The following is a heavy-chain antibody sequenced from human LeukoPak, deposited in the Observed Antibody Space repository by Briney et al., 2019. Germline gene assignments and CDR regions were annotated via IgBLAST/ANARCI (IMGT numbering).Heavy chain of an antibody. CDR1: GFTVSSHY. J-gene: IGHJ4*02. D-gene: IGHD3-10*01. V-gene: IGHV3-53*01. Sequence: PGGSLRLSCAASGFTVSSHYMSWVRQSPGKGLEWVSVIYSGGNTYYADSVKGRFTISRDNSKNTLYLQMNSLRAEDTAVYYCARDTSGNFPPLNFDCWGQGTLVTVSS. CDR3: ARDTSGNFPPLNFDC. CDR2: IYSGGNT.